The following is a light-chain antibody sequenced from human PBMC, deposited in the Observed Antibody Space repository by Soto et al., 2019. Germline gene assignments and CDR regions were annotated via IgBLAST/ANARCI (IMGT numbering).Light chain of an antibody. Sequence: EIVMTQFPVTLPVSPGARAPLSCRASQSLYSDLAWYQQKPGQAPRLLIYGASARATGISARFSGSGSETEFTLTISSLQSEDFALYYCQQYSEWPWTFGQGTKVDI. V-gene: IGKV3-15*01. CDR3: QQYSEWPWT. CDR1: QSLYSD. CDR2: GAS. J-gene: IGKJ1*01.